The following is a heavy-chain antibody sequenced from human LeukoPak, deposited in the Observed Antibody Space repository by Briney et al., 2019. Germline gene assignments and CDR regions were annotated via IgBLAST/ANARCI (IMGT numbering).Heavy chain of an antibody. V-gene: IGHV3-23*01. Sequence: GGSLRLSCAASGFTFSTYAMSWVRQAPGKGLEWVSGITNSGSSTYYADSVRGRFTISRDNSKNTLFLQMNSLRAEDTAVYYCAKGDRNSYYSFDFWGQGALVTVSS. D-gene: IGHD1-26*01. CDR2: ITNSGSST. CDR1: GFTFSTYA. J-gene: IGHJ4*02. CDR3: AKGDRNSYYSFDF.